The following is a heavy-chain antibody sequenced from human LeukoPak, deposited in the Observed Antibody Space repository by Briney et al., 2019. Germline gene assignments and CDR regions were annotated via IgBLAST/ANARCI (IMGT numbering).Heavy chain of an antibody. CDR2: INTNTGSP. CDR1: AYTFTCYG. V-gene: IGHV7-4-1*02. Sequence: ASVKLSCYASAYTFTCYGLNWVRHPPGQGLEWMGWINTNTGSPTYAQGFTGRFVFSLDTSVSTAYLQISRLKAEDTAVYYCARAGSSPQAPPFDYWGQGTLVTVSS. CDR3: ARAGSSPQAPPFDY. J-gene: IGHJ4*02. D-gene: IGHD2-15*01.